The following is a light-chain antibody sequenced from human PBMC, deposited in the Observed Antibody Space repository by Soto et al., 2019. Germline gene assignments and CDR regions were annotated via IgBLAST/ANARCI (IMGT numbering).Light chain of an antibody. V-gene: IGKV3-11*01. Sequence: EIVLTQSPATLSLSPGEGATLSCRASQSVSSYLAWYQQKPGQAPRLLIYDASNRATGIPARFSGSGSGTDFTLTISSLEPEDFAVYYCQQRSNWPRALTFGGGTKVDI. J-gene: IGKJ4*01. CDR3: QQRSNWPRALT. CDR2: DAS. CDR1: QSVSSY.